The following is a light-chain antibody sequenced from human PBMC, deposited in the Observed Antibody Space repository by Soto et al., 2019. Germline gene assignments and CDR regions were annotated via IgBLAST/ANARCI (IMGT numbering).Light chain of an antibody. CDR2: EVS. J-gene: IGLJ1*01. V-gene: IGLV2-14*01. CDR1: SSDVGGFNY. Sequence: QSVLTQPASVSGSPGQSITISCTGTSSDVGGFNYVSWYQQHPGKAPKLMIYEVSNRPSGVSTRFSGSKSANTASLTISGLQAEDEADYYCSSYTSTNTLYVFGTGTKATVL. CDR3: SSYTSTNTLYV.